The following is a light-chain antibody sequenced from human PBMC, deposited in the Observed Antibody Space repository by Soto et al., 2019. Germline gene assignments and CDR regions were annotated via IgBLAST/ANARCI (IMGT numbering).Light chain of an antibody. Sequence: ERVMTQSPVTLSVSPGGRAILSCRASQSVSSNLAWYRQKPGQAPRLLIYGASTRATGIPARFSGSGSGTEFTLTISSLQSEDSAVYYCQQYNSWPPLTFGGGTKVDNK. CDR1: QSVSSN. CDR3: QQYNSWPPLT. V-gene: IGKV3D-15*01. CDR2: GAS. J-gene: IGKJ4*01.